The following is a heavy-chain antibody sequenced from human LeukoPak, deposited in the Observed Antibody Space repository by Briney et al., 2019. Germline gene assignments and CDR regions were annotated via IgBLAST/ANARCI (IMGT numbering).Heavy chain of an antibody. CDR1: GFTFSSYG. D-gene: IGHD5-24*01. CDR3: ARGGDGYNLGIDY. J-gene: IGHJ4*02. V-gene: IGHV3-30*03. CDR2: ISSDGKTE. Sequence: GGSLRLSCVASGFTFSSYGMHWVRQAPGKGLEWVAVISSDGKTEIYADSVRGRFTISRDNSKGTHYLQMNSLRSEDTAVYYCARGGDGYNLGIDYWGQGTLVTVSS.